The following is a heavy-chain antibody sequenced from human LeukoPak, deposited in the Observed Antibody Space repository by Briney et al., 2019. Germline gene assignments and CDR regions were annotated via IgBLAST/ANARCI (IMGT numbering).Heavy chain of an antibody. V-gene: IGHV3-23*01. CDR1: GFTFDDYA. CDR2: ISGSGGST. J-gene: IGHJ4*02. Sequence: GGSLRLSCAASGFTFDDYAMHWVRQAPGKGLEWVSAISGSGGSTYYADSVKGRFTISRDNSKNTLYLQMNSLRAEDTAVYYCAKGMRNFDYWGQGTLVTVSS. CDR3: AKGMRNFDY.